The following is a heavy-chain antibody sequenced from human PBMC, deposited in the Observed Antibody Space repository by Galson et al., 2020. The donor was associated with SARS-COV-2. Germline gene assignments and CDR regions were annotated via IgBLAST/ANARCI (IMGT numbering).Heavy chain of an antibody. CDR3: ARDPPESGYHLDV. CDR1: GFTFSPYA. Sequence: GESLKISCATSGFTFSPYAMHWVRQAPGKGLEWVAIIWFDGTTKFYGDSVKGRFTISRDNSKNTLYLQIDSLRADHTAVYFCARDPPESGYHLDVWGRGTTVTVSS. CDR2: IWFDGTTK. J-gene: IGHJ6*03. V-gene: IGHV3-33*01.